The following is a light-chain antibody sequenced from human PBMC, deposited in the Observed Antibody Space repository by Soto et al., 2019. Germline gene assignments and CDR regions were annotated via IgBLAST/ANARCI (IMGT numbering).Light chain of an antibody. V-gene: IGKV1-27*01. CDR2: SAS. J-gene: IGKJ5*01. CDR1: QRIGQS. CDR3: LKYNTVPAT. Sequence: DIQMTQSPPSLSASVGDRVTITCRASQRIGQSLACYQKKPGKDPKLLIYSASTLQSGVPSRFSGSGSRTDVTLTNSSLQPQDVADYYFLKYNTVPATVGEGTRLEI.